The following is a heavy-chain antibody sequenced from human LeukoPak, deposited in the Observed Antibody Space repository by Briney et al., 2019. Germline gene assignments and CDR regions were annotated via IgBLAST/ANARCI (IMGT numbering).Heavy chain of an antibody. D-gene: IGHD4-23*01. J-gene: IGHJ4*02. Sequence: ASVKVSCKASGYTFTSYDINWIRQATGQGLEWRAWMNPDSGNTGYAQKFQGRVTMTRNHSISTAYMELSSLRSEDTAVYYCARIYGGKFGDDYWGQGTLVTVSS. CDR2: MNPDSGNT. V-gene: IGHV1-8*01. CDR1: GYTFTSYD. CDR3: ARIYGGKFGDDY.